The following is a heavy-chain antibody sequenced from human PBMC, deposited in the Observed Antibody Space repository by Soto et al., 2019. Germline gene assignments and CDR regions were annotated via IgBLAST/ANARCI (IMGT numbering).Heavy chain of an antibody. D-gene: IGHD2-15*01. J-gene: IGHJ6*02. Sequence: ASVKISCKPSGASFSNFYVHWVRQAPGQGLEWMGRIDPSSGTTSYTQKFQERVTMTRDTSMSTIYMELSRLRSEDTYVYYCARWAVVVPHGLLEGMDVWGLGTTVTVSS. CDR1: GASFSNFY. V-gene: IGHV1-46*01. CDR2: IDPSSGTT. CDR3: ARWAVVVPHGLLEGMDV.